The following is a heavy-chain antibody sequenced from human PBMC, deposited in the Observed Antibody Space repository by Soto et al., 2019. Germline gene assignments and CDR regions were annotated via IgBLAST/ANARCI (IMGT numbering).Heavy chain of an antibody. CDR3: ARDLPGTRSYYDILTGYSPLDAFDI. Sequence: ASVQVSCKASGYTFTSYGIIWVRQAPGQGLEWMGWISAYNGNTNYAQKLQGRVTMTTDTSTSTAYMELRSLRSDDTAVYYCARDLPGTRSYYDILTGYSPLDAFDIWGQGTMVTVSS. D-gene: IGHD3-9*01. V-gene: IGHV1-18*01. J-gene: IGHJ3*02. CDR2: ISAYNGNT. CDR1: GYTFTSYG.